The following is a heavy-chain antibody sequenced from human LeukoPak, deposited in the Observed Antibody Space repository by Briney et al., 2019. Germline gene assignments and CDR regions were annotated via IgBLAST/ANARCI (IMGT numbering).Heavy chain of an antibody. CDR1: GGSVNSGTYY. D-gene: IGHD6-6*01. Sequence: PSETLSLTCTVSGGSVNSGTYYRSWIRQPPGKGLEWIGNIYYSGSAYYNPSLKSRVTMSVDTSKNQFSLKLSSVTAADTAVYYCARLGIAARLWGQGTLVTVSS. V-gene: IGHV4-39*07. CDR3: ARLGIAARL. CDR2: IYYSGSA. J-gene: IGHJ4*02.